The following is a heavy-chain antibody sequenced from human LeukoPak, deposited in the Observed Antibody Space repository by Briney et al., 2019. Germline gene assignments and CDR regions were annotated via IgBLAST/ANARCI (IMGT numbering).Heavy chain of an antibody. CDR1: GGTFSSYA. V-gene: IGHV1-69*05. Sequence: SVKVSCKASGGTFSSYAISWVRQAPGQGLEWMGRIIPIFGTANYAQKFQGRVTITTDESTSTAYMELSSLRSEDTAVYYCANRGDYQRFPGYYMDVWGKGTTVTVSS. D-gene: IGHD4-17*01. CDR3: ANRGDYQRFPGYYMDV. CDR2: IIPIFGTA. J-gene: IGHJ6*03.